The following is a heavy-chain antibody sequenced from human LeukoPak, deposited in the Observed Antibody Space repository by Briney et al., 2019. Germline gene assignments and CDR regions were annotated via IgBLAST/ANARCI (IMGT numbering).Heavy chain of an antibody. V-gene: IGHV3-74*01. J-gene: IGHJ4*02. D-gene: IGHD2-2*01. Sequence: PGGSLRLSCAAFGFTLNKYWMHWVRQAPGKGLVWVSRINIDGSSISYADSVRGRFSISRDNAKNTLHLQMNNLRAEDTAVYYCTRIPADQTFFDFWGQGTLVTVSS. CDR2: INIDGSSI. CDR3: TRIPADQTFFDF. CDR1: GFTLNKYW.